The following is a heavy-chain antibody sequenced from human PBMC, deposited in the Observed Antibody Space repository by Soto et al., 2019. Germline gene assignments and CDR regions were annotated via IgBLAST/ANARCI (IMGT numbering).Heavy chain of an antibody. Sequence: ASVKVSCKASEGTFSSYAISWVRQAPGQGLEWMGGIIPIFGTANYAQKFQGRGTITADESTSTAYMELSSLRSEDTAVYYCARDGVRSSSSSWYETGYYYYGMEVWGQGTTVTVSS. J-gene: IGHJ6*02. CDR1: EGTFSSYA. D-gene: IGHD6-13*01. V-gene: IGHV1-69*13. CDR2: IIPIFGTA. CDR3: ARDGVRSSSSSWYETGYYYYGMEV.